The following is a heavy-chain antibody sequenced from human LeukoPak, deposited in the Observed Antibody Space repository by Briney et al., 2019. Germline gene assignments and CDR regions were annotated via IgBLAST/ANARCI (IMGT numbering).Heavy chain of an antibody. J-gene: IGHJ6*03. Sequence: PGGSLRLSCAASGFIFRGYWMTWVRQAAGKGLYGVANLDQYESEKNYVDSVKGRFTIPRDNAQQSLYLQMNSLRAEDTAVYYCARDDYGFWTGSHYYYYYLDLWAKGTTVTVSS. CDR3: ARDDYGFWTGSHYYYYYLDL. V-gene: IGHV3-7*01. D-gene: IGHD3/OR15-3a*01. CDR2: LDQYESEK. CDR1: GFIFRGYW.